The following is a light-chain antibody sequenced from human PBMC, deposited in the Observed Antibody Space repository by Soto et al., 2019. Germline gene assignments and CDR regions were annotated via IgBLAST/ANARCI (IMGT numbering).Light chain of an antibody. Sequence: EIVLTQYPGTLSLSPGESATLSCRASQSVRRNYLAWYQQKPDQAPRLLIFGASNSATGIPPRFSGRGSGTDFTLTISRLEPEEFAVYYCQGYGSSPLTFVGGTKVDIK. J-gene: IGKJ4*01. CDR2: GAS. CDR1: QSVRRNY. V-gene: IGKV3-20*01. CDR3: QGYGSSPLT.